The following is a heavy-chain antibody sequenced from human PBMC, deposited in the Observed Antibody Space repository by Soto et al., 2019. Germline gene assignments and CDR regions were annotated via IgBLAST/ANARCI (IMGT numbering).Heavy chain of an antibody. D-gene: IGHD6-19*01. CDR3: ARGRDKGEKWLDAFDI. V-gene: IGHV4-34*01. CDR2: INHSGST. J-gene: IGHJ3*02. CDR1: GGSFSGYD. Sequence: SETLSLTGAVYGGSFSGYDCSWIRQPPWKGLEWIGEINHSGSTNYNPSLKSRVTISVDTSKNQFSLKLSSVTAADTAVYYCARGRDKGEKWLDAFDIFGQGTMVTFSS.